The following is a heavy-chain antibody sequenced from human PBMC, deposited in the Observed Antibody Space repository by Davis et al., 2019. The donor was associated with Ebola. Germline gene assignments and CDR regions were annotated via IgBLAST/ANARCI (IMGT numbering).Heavy chain of an antibody. D-gene: IGHD6-19*01. CDR1: GFTFRNYG. CDR2: IWYDGSRR. Sequence: PGGSLRLSCAASGFTFRNYGMHWVRQAPGKGLEWVAVIWYDGSRRYYGDSVKGRFTISRDNSNNLLYLQMNSLRAEDTALYYCTRLWSSGDYWGQGTLVTVSS. CDR3: TRLWSSGDY. J-gene: IGHJ4*02. V-gene: IGHV3-33*01.